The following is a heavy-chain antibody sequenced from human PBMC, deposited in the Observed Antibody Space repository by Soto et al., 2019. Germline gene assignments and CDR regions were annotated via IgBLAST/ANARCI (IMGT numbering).Heavy chain of an antibody. CDR1: GGSISSGGYS. CDR3: ARVVRDSSGYIHYFDY. D-gene: IGHD3-22*01. J-gene: IGHJ4*02. V-gene: IGHV4-30-2*01. CDR2: IYHSGST. Sequence: NPSETLSLTCAVSGGSISSGGYSWSWIRQPPGKGLEWIGYIYHSGSTYYNPSLKSRVTVSVDRSKNQFSLKLSSVTAADTAVYYCARVVRDSSGYIHYFDYWGQGTLVTVSS.